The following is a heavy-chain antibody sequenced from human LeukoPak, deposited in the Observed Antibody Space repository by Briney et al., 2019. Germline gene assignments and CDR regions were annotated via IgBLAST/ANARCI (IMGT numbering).Heavy chain of an antibody. CDR3: AREGALTMTQI. Sequence: ASVKVSCKASGYTCTSYAMHWVRQATGQRLELMGWINAGNGNTKYSQKFQGRVTITRDTSASTAYMELSSLRSEDTAVYYCAREGALTMTQIWGQGTLVTVSS. V-gene: IGHV1-3*01. CDR1: GYTCTSYA. D-gene: IGHD3-22*01. J-gene: IGHJ4*02. CDR2: INAGNGNT.